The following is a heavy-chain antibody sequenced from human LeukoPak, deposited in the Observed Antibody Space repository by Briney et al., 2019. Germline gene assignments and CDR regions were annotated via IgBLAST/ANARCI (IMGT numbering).Heavy chain of an antibody. Sequence: GGSLRLSCAASGFTFSSYWMSWVRQAPGKGLEWVANIKQDGSEKYYVDSVKGRFTISRDNSKNTLYLQMNSLRAEDTAVYYCAKFSTLGEYCSSTSCPWVAARPQYYYYYYMDVWGKGTTVTVSS. CDR3: AKFSTLGEYCSSTSCPWVAARPQYYYYYYMDV. CDR2: IKQDGSEK. CDR1: GFTFSSYW. J-gene: IGHJ6*03. V-gene: IGHV3-7*03. D-gene: IGHD2-2*01.